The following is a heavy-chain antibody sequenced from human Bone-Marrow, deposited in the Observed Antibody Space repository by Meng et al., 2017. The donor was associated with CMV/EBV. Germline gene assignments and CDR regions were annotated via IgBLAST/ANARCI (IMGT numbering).Heavy chain of an antibody. CDR2: IYSGGSST. V-gene: IGHV3-23*03. CDR1: GFTFSSYA. CDR3: SGGGVRYCSSTSCQTYYYYYYGMDV. D-gene: IGHD2-2*01. Sequence: GGSLRLSCAASGFTFSSYAMSWVRQAPGKGLEWVSVIYSGGSSTYYADSVKGRFTISRDNSKNTLYLQMNSLRAEDTAVYYCSGGGVRYCSSTSCQTYYYYYYGMDVWGQGTTVTVSS. J-gene: IGHJ6*02.